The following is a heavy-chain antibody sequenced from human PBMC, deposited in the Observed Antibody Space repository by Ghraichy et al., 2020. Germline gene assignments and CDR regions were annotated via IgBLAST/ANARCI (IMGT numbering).Heavy chain of an antibody. V-gene: IGHV4-34*01. J-gene: IGHJ4*02. CDR1: GGSFSGYY. Sequence: SETLSLTCAVYGGSFSGYYWSWIRQPPGKGLEWIGEINHSGSTNYNPSLKSRVTISVDTSKNQFSLKLSSVTAADTAVYYCARNVRYYYGSGSYWSGANWGQGTLVTVSS. CDR3: ARNVRYYYGSGSYWSGAN. CDR2: INHSGST. D-gene: IGHD3-10*01.